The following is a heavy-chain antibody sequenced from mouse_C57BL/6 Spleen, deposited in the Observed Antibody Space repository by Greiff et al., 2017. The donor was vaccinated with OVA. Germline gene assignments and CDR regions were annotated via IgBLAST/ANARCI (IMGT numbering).Heavy chain of an antibody. Sequence: QVQLKQPGAELVKPGASVKLSCKASGYTFTSYWMHWVKQRPGQGLEWIGMIHPNSGSTNYNEKFKSKATLTVDKSSSTAYMQLSSLTSEDSAVYYCAREEIYYGNYGYAMDYWGQGTSVTVSS. CDR2: IHPNSGST. J-gene: IGHJ4*01. V-gene: IGHV1-64*01. CDR3: AREEIYYGNYGYAMDY. CDR1: GYTFTSYW. D-gene: IGHD2-1*01.